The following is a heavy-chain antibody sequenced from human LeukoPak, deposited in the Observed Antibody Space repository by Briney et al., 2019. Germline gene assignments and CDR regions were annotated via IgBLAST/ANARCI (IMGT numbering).Heavy chain of an antibody. J-gene: IGHJ4*02. CDR1: GGSISSYY. CDR2: VYYSGTT. D-gene: IGHD1-26*01. CDR3: ARRGGSYNFDY. Sequence: PSETLSLTYTVSGGSISSYYWNWIRQPPGKGLEWIGYVYYSGTTNYNPSLKSRVTISVDTSKNQFSLKLSSVTAADTAVYYCARRGGSYNFDYWGQGTLVTVSS. V-gene: IGHV4-59*08.